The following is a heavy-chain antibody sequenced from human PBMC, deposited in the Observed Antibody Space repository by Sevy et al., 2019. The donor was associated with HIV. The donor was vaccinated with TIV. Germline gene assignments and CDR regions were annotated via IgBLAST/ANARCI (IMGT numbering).Heavy chain of an antibody. CDR2: ISYDGRRT. CDR1: GFTFSDYT. Sequence: GGSLRLSCAASGFTFSDYTIHWVRQAPGKGLEWVSVISYDGRRTPYADSVKGRFIISRDNSKNTRFLQMNSLRAEDTAVYYCTRVRGLLGWFDSWGQGTLVTVSS. D-gene: IGHD3-10*01. CDR3: TRVRGLLGWFDS. J-gene: IGHJ5*01. V-gene: IGHV3-30*04.